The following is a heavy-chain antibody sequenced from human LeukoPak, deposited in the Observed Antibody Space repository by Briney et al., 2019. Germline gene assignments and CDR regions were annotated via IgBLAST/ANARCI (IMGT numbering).Heavy chain of an antibody. D-gene: IGHD6-13*01. CDR3: ARDHGGAAALDY. Sequence: ASVTVSCKASGYTFTGYYMHWVRQAPGQGLEWMGWINPNSGGTNYAQKFQGRVTMTRDTSISTAYMELSRLRSDDTAVYYCARDHGGAAALDYWGQGTLVTVSS. J-gene: IGHJ4*02. V-gene: IGHV1-2*02. CDR2: INPNSGGT. CDR1: GYTFTGYY.